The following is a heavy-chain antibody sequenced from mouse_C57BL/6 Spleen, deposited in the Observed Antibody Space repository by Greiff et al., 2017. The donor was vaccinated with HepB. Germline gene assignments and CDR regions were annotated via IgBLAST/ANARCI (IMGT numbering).Heavy chain of an antibody. Sequence: EVQLQQSGPELVKPGASVKMSCKASGYTFTDYNMHWVKQSHGKSLEWIGYINPNNGGTSYNQKFKGKATLTVNKSSSTAYMELRSLTSEDSAVYYCVLYDGYLVLYYFDYWGEGTTLTVSS. CDR2: INPNNGGT. J-gene: IGHJ2*01. D-gene: IGHD2-3*01. V-gene: IGHV1-22*01. CDR1: GYTFTDYN. CDR3: VLYDGYLVLYYFDY.